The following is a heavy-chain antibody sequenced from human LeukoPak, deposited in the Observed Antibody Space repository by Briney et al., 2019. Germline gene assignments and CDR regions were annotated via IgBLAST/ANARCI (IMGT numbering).Heavy chain of an antibody. CDR1: GVSIGSHY. D-gene: IGHD1-14*01. J-gene: IGHJ2*01. Sequence: SEALSLTCTVSGVSIGSHYWSWIRQPPGKGLEWIGYIYTSGSTNYNPSLESRVTISLDTSKNQFSLKLSSATAADTAVYYCARAGTYRGYFDLWGRGTLVTVSS. V-gene: IGHV4-4*09. CDR3: ARAGTYRGYFDL. CDR2: IYTSGST.